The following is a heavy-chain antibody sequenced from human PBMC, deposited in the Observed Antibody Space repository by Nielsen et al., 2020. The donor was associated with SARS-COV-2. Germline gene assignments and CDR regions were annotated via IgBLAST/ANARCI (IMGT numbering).Heavy chain of an antibody. Sequence: ASVKVSCKVSGYTLTELSMHWVRQAPGKGLEWMGGFDPEDGETIYAQKFQGRVTMTEDTSTDTAYMELSSLRSEDTALYYCATRNLRTYYDILTGYYRYYFDYWGQGTLVTVSS. CDR3: ATRNLRTYYDILTGYYRYYFDY. J-gene: IGHJ4*02. V-gene: IGHV1-24*01. D-gene: IGHD3-9*01. CDR2: FDPEDGET. CDR1: GYTLTELS.